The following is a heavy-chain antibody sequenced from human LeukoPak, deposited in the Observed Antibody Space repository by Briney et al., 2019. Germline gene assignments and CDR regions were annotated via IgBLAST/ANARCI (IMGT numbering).Heavy chain of an antibody. D-gene: IGHD3-3*01. V-gene: IGHV4-59*01. CDR1: GGSISSYY. J-gene: IGHJ5*02. CDR3: ARAERGDFWSGRNWFNP. Sequence: PSETLSLTCTVSGGSISSYYWSWIRQPPGKGLEWIGYIYYSGSTNYNPSLKSRVTISVDTSKNQFSLKLSSVTAADTAVSYCARAERGDFWSGRNWFNPWGQGTLVTVSS. CDR2: IYYSGST.